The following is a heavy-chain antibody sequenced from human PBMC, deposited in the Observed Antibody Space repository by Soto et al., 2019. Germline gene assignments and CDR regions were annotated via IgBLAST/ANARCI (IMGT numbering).Heavy chain of an antibody. CDR3: ARQSHHYGSTRYLFDP. J-gene: IGHJ5*02. CDR1: GDSMSSYY. Sequence: SETLSLTCTVSGDSMSSYYWSWIRQPPGKGLEWIGYIYYTGSTNYNPSLRSRVTISVDTSKNQFPLNLSSVTAADTAVYFCARQSHHYGSTRYLFDPWGQGTLVTVSS. V-gene: IGHV4-59*08. D-gene: IGHD3-10*01. CDR2: IYYTGST.